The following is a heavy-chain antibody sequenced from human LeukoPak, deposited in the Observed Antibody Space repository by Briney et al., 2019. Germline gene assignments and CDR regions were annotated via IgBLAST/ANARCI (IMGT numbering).Heavy chain of an antibody. Sequence: SETLSLTCTVSGGSISSYYWSWIRQPPGKGLEWIGYIYYSGSTNYNPSLKSRVTISVDTSKNQFSLKLSSVTAADTAVYYCARGVYGVPHLFGYWGQGTLVTVSS. D-gene: IGHD4-17*01. CDR2: IYYSGST. J-gene: IGHJ4*02. CDR1: GGSISSYY. V-gene: IGHV4-59*01. CDR3: ARGVYGVPHLFGY.